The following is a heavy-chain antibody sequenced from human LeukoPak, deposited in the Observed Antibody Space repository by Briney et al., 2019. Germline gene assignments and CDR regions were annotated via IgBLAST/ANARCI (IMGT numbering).Heavy chain of an antibody. V-gene: IGHV1-2*02. Sequence: ASVKVSCKASGYTFTGYYMHWVRQAPGQGLDWMGWINPNSGGTKYAQNFQGRVTLTTDTSINTAYMELSSLRSDDTAVYYCAREGRNGYNEGYFVYWGQGTLVTVSS. CDR1: GYTFTGYY. J-gene: IGHJ4*02. CDR3: AREGRNGYNEGYFVY. CDR2: INPNSGGT. D-gene: IGHD5-24*01.